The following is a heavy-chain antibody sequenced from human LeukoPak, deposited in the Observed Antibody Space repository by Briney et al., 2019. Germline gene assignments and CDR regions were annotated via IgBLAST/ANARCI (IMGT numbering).Heavy chain of an antibody. V-gene: IGHV3-30*02. CDR2: IRYDGSNK. Sequence: PGGSLRLSCAASGFTFSSYGMHWVRQAPGKGLEWVAFIRYDGSNKYYADSVKGRFTISRDNSKNTLYLQMDSLRAEDTAVYYCAKDQYFWSGYCSYFDYWGQGTLVTVSS. CDR1: GFTFSSYG. J-gene: IGHJ4*02. D-gene: IGHD3-3*01. CDR3: AKDQYFWSGYCSYFDY.